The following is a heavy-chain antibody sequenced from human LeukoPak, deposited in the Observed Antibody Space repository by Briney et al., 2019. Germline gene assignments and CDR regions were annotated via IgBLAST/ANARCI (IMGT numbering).Heavy chain of an antibody. CDR2: INHSGST. CDR1: GGSFSGYY. Sequence: PSETLSLTCAVYGGSFSGYYWSWIRQPPGKGLEWIGEINHSGSTNYNPSLKSRVTISVDTSKNQFSLKLSPVTAADTAVYYCARVLYGYDSSGYYVNYGMDVWAKGPRSPSP. D-gene: IGHD3-22*01. CDR3: ARVLYGYDSSGYYVNYGMDV. V-gene: IGHV4-34*01. J-gene: IGHJ6*02.